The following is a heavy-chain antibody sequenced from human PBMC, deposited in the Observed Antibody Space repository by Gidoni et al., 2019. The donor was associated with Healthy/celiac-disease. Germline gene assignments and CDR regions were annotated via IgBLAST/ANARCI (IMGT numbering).Heavy chain of an antibody. CDR1: GFTFSSYW. J-gene: IGHJ3*02. CDR3: ARDFGVVVAASDAFDI. D-gene: IGHD2-15*01. V-gene: IGHV3-7*04. Sequence: EVQLVASGGGLVQPGGSLRLPCAASGFTFSSYWMSWVRQAPGKGLEWVANIKQDGSEKYYVDSVKGRFTISRDNAKNSLYLQMNSLRAEDTAVYYCARDFGVVVAASDAFDIWGQGTMVTVSA. CDR2: IKQDGSEK.